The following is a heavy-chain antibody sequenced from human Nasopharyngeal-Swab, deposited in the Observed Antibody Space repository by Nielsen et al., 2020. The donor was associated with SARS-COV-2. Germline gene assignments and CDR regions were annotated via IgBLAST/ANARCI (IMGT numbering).Heavy chain of an antibody. Sequence: GESLKTSCAASGFTFSSYWLHWVRQAPGKGLVWVSRINSDGSSTSYADSVKGRFTISRDNAKNTLYLQMNSLRAEDTAVYYCTAARTLWGQGTLVTVSS. V-gene: IGHV3-74*01. CDR3: TAARTL. D-gene: IGHD6-6*01. CDR1: GFTFSSYW. J-gene: IGHJ4*02. CDR2: INSDGSST.